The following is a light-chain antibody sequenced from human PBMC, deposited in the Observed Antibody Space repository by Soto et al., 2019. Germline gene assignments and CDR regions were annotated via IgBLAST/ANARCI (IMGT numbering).Light chain of an antibody. Sequence: EIVMTQSPATLSVSPGERVTLSCRASQSLTRNLAWYQHKPGQSPRLLIYGASSRAPDIPDRFSGSGSGTDFTLTISRLEPEDFAVYYCQQYGSSPPVTFGQGTRLEIK. CDR3: QQYGSSPPVT. CDR2: GAS. CDR1: QSLTRN. V-gene: IGKV3-20*01. J-gene: IGKJ5*01.